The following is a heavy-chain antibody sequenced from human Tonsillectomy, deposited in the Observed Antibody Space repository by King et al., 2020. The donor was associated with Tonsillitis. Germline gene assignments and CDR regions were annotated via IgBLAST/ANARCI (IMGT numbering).Heavy chain of an antibody. CDR3: ARDGPSGSGYYFDC. CDR1: GFTVSSNY. V-gene: IGHV3-53*01. D-gene: IGHD3-10*01. J-gene: IGHJ4*02. Sequence: VQLVESGGGLIQPGGSLRLSCAASGFTVSSNYMSWVRQAPGKGLEWVSVIYSGGSTNYADSVKGRFTISRDNSKNTLYLQMNSLRAEDTAVYYCARDGPSGSGYYFDCWGQGTLVTVSS. CDR2: IYSGGST.